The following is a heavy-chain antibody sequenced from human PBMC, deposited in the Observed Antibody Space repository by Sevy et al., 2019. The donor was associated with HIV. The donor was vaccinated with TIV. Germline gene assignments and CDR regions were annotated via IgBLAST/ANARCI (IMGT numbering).Heavy chain of an antibody. CDR2: FDPEDGDPEDGKT. CDR3: ATTKDYYDSSGYPFDY. V-gene: IGHV1-24*01. J-gene: IGHJ4*02. D-gene: IGHD3-22*01. Sequence: ASVKVSCKVSGYTLNEFSMHWVRQAPGEGLEWMTTFDPEDGDPEDGKTIYAQKFLGRVTVTEDTSTDTAYMELSSRRSEDTAVYYCATTKDYYDSSGYPFDYWGQGTLVTVSS. CDR1: GYTLNEFS.